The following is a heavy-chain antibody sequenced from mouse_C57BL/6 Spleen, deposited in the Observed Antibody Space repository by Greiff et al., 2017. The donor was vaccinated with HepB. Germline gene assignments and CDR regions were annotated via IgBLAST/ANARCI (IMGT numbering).Heavy chain of an antibody. J-gene: IGHJ2*01. CDR2: ISGGGGNT. D-gene: IGHD4-1*01. Sequence: DVRLVESGGGLVKPGGSLKLSCAASGFTFSSYTMSWVRQTPEKRLEWVATISGGGGNTYYPDSVKGRFTISRDNAKNTLYLQMSSLRSEDTALYYCARLLGPYFDYWGQGTTLTVSS. CDR3: ARLLGPYFDY. V-gene: IGHV5-9*01. CDR1: GFTFSSYT.